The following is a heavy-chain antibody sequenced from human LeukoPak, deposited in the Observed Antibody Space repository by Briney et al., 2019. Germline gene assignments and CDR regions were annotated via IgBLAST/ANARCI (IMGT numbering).Heavy chain of an antibody. CDR3: ARGRRVLAVAGTEFDY. Sequence: SETLSLTCAVYGGSFSGYYWSWIRQPPGKGLEWIGEINHSGSTNYNPSLKSRVTISVDTSKNQFSLKLSSVTAADTAVYYCARGRRVLAVAGTEFDYWGQGTLVTVSS. CDR1: GGSFSGYY. J-gene: IGHJ4*02. V-gene: IGHV4-34*01. CDR2: INHSGST. D-gene: IGHD6-13*01.